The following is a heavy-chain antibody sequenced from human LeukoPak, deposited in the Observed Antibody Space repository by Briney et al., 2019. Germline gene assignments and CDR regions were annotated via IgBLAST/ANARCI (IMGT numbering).Heavy chain of an antibody. D-gene: IGHD3-22*01. Sequence: PSQTLSLTCTVSGGSISSGSYYWSWIRQPPGKGLEWIGYIYYSGSTNYNPSLKSRVTISVDTSKNQFSLKLSSVTAADTAVYYCARLFYYYDSSGYYPYQAFDIWGQGTMVTVSS. CDR1: GGSISSGSYY. CDR2: IYYSGST. CDR3: ARLFYYYDSSGYYPYQAFDI. J-gene: IGHJ3*02. V-gene: IGHV4-61*01.